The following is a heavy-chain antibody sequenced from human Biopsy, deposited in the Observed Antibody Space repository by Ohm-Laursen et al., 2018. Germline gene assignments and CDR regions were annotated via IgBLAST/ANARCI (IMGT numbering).Heavy chain of an antibody. V-gene: IGHV3-23*05. J-gene: IGHJ5*02. CDR3: AAERLPSGIGGPWLDP. CDR1: GFTFSSYA. CDR2: IDGSGSST. D-gene: IGHD3-16*01. Sequence: SLRLSCSASGFTFSSYAMTWVRQAPGKGLEWVSGIDGSGSSTYYADSVKGRFTISRDNSKNTLYLQMNSLRAEDTAVYYCAAERLPSGIGGPWLDPWGQGTLVIVSS.